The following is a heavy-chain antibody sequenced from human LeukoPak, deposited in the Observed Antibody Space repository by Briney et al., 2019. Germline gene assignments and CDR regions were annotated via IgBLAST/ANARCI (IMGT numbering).Heavy chain of an antibody. CDR2: INHSGST. J-gene: IGHJ5*02. Sequence: SETLSLTCAVYGGSFSGYYWSWIRQPPGKGLEWIGEINHSGSTNYNPSLKSRVTISVDTSKNQFSLKLSSVTAADTAVYYCARGVISQNITMVRGVAIDWFDPWGQGTLVTVSS. CDR1: GGSFSGYY. V-gene: IGHV4-34*01. CDR3: ARGVISQNITMVRGVAIDWFDP. D-gene: IGHD3-10*01.